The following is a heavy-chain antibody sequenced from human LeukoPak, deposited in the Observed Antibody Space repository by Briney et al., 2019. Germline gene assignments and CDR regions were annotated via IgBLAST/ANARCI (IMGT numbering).Heavy chain of an antibody. Sequence: GASVKVSCKASGYTFTGYYMHWVRQAPGQGLEWMGWINPNSGGTNYAQKFQGRVTMTRDTSINTAYMELSRLRSDDTAVYYCARVSGSGRSPPYYYYGMDVWGQGTTVTVSS. V-gene: IGHV1-2*02. CDR2: INPNSGGT. D-gene: IGHD3-10*01. CDR1: GYTFTGYY. CDR3: ARVSGSGRSPPYYYYGMDV. J-gene: IGHJ6*02.